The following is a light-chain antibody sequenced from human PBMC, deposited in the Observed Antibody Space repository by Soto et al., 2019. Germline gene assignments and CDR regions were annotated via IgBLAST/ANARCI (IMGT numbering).Light chain of an antibody. CDR1: SSDVGAYNF. CDR3: SSYTSSNTPYV. V-gene: IGLV2-14*01. CDR2: EVT. J-gene: IGLJ1*01. Sequence: QSVLTQPASVSGAPGQSITLSCTGSSSDVGAYNFVSWYQHHPGKAPKLILYEVTTHPSGVSSRFSGSKSGNTASLTISGLQADDEANYYCSSYTSSNTPYVFGTGTKLTVL.